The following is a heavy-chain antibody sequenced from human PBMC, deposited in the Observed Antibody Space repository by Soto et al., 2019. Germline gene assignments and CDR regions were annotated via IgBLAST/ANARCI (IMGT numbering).Heavy chain of an antibody. J-gene: IGHJ4*02. CDR3: AKAYVPPTYYYGSGSYPTIYYFDY. V-gene: IGHV3-23*01. D-gene: IGHD3-10*01. CDR2: ISGSGGST. CDR1: GFTFSSYA. Sequence: GGSLRLSCAASGFTFSSYAMSWVRQAPGKGLEWVSAISGSGGSTYYANSGKGRFTISRVNSQNTLYLQMNSLRAEDTVVYYCAKAYVPPTYYYGSGSYPTIYYFDYWGQGTLVTVSS.